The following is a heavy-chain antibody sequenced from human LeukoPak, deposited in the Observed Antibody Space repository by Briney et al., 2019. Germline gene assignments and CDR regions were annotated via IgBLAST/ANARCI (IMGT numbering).Heavy chain of an antibody. J-gene: IGHJ5*02. D-gene: IGHD2-21*01. V-gene: IGHV1-2*02. Sequence: ASVKVSCKTSGYSFTDYYMHWVRQAPGQGLEWMGWINPNSGGTSSAQKFQGRVTMTRDTSITTVYMEVSWLTSDDTATYCARADRLHGGPYLIGPWGQGTLVTVSS. CDR2: INPNSGGT. CDR1: GYSFTDYY. CDR3: ARADRLHGGPYLIGP.